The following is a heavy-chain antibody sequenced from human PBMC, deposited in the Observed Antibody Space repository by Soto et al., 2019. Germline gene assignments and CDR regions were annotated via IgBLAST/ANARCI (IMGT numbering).Heavy chain of an antibody. CDR3: ARGNLSCGFDS. CDR1: GFNFGFFG. V-gene: IGHV3-30*03. J-gene: IGHJ4*02. D-gene: IGHD3-10*01. Sequence: QIQLVESGGDVVQPGRSLRLSCAASGFNFGFFGMHWVRQAPGKGLEWVAFISGDGINTHYADSVRGRFTLSRDDSKKTMYLQMDTLREDYTALYSCARGNLSCGFDSWGQGPLVTVSS. CDR2: ISGDGINT.